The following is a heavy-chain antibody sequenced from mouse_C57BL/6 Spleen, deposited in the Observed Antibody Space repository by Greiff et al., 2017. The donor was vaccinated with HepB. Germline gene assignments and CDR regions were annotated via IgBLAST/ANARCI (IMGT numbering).Heavy chain of an antibody. CDR2: ISYSGST. V-gene: IGHV3-8*01. CDR1: GYSITSDY. D-gene: IGHD2-2*01. J-gene: IGHJ1*03. CDR3: ARCYGCDGYFDV. Sequence: EVKLMESGPGLAKPSQTLSFSCSVTGYSITSDYWNWIRKFPGNKLEYMGYISYSGSTYYNPSLKSRISITRDTSKNQYYLQLNSVTTEDTATYYCARCYGCDGYFDVWGTATTVTGSS.